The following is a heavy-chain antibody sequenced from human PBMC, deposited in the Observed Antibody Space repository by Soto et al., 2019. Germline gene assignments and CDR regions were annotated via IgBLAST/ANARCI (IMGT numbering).Heavy chain of an antibody. CDR2: ISAYNGKT. J-gene: IGHJ4*02. V-gene: IGHV1-18*01. Sequence: ASVKVSCKASGYTFTNYGISWVRQAPGQGLEWMGWISAYNGKTNYAQKVQGRVTVTTDTSTSTAYMELRSLRSDDTAVYYCARAWKYYGSGTNYNGLRPLDYWGQGTLVTVSS. D-gene: IGHD3-10*01. CDR1: GYTFTNYG. CDR3: ARAWKYYGSGTNYNGLRPLDY.